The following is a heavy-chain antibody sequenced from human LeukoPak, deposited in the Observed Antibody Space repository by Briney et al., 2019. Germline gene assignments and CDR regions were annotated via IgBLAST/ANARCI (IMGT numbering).Heavy chain of an antibody. D-gene: IGHD5-24*01. V-gene: IGHV3-33*01. CDR2: IWYDGSNK. CDR3: ARDWSRDGYNPLGY. CDR1: GFTFSSYG. J-gene: IGHJ4*02. Sequence: GGSLRLSCAASGFTFSSYGMHWVRQAPGKGLEWVAVIWYDGSNKYYADSVKGRFTISRDNSKNTLYLQMNSLRAEDTAVYYCARDWSRDGYNPLGYWGQGTLVTVSS.